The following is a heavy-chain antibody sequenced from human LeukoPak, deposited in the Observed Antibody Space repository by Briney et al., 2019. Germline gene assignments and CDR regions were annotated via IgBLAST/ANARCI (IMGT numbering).Heavy chain of an antibody. V-gene: IGHV3-23*01. CDR2: ISGSGGST. J-gene: IGHJ3*02. CDR1: GFIFSDFS. CDR3: ARDSRNDAFDI. Sequence: GGSLRLSCTVSGFIFSDFSMSWVRQAPGKGLEWVSVISGSGGSTYYADSVKGRFTISRDNSKNSLYLQMNSLRAEDTAVYYCARDSRNDAFDIWGQGTMVTVSS.